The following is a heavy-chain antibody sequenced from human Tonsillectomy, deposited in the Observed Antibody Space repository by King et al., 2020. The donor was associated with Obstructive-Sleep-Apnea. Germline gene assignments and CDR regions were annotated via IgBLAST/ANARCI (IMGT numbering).Heavy chain of an antibody. Sequence: QLVQSGAEVKKPGASVKVSCKASGYIFTGYYIHWVRQVPGQGFEWMAWINPNSGGAKFAQKFQGRITLTRDMSNTTDYMELSRLRSDDTAVYYCARGRASGSHFFDYGGQGTLVTVSS. CDR1: GYIFTGYY. CDR3: ARGRASGSHFFDY. CDR2: INPNSGGA. V-gene: IGHV1-2*02. J-gene: IGHJ4*02. D-gene: IGHD3-10*01.